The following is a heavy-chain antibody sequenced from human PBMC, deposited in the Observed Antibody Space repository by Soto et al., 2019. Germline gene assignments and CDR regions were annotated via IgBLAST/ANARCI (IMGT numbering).Heavy chain of an antibody. J-gene: IGHJ3*02. D-gene: IGHD2-15*01. CDR1: GGSISSSSYY. V-gene: IGHV4-39*01. CDR2: IYYSGST. Sequence: SETLSLTCTVSGGSISSSSYYWGWIRQPPGKGLEWIGSIYYSGSTYYNPSLKSRVTISVDTSKNQFSLKLSSVTAADTAVYYCARLRSGGGYDPDAFDIWGQGTMVTVSS. CDR3: ARLRSGGGYDPDAFDI.